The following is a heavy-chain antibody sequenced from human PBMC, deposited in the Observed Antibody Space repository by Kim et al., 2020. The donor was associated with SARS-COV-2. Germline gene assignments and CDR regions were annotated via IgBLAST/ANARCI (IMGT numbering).Heavy chain of an antibody. J-gene: IGHJ1*01. CDR1: GGLISSYY. V-gene: IGHV4-4*07. Sequence: SETLSLTCTVSGGLISSYYWSWIRQPAGKGLEWIGRVYDVVNINYNPSLKSRVTVSVDNSRNQFSLTLNSVTAADTAVYYCARSENLYDSRGYEHWGQGILVTVPS. CDR2: VYDVVNI. CDR3: ARSENLYDSRGYEH. D-gene: IGHD3-22*01.